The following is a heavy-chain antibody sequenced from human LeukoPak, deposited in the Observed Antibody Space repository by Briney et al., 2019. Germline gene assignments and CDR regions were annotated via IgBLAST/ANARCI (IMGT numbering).Heavy chain of an antibody. J-gene: IGHJ4*02. CDR2: IKQDGSEE. CDR1: GFTFSSYW. Sequence: GGSLRLSCAASGFTFSSYWMSWVRQAPGKGLEWVANIKQDGSEEDYVDSVKGRFTISRDNAKNSLYLQMNGLRAEDTAVYYCAIQKADLITMIRGIIAYWGQGTLVTVSS. D-gene: IGHD3-10*01. CDR3: AIQKADLITMIRGIIAY. V-gene: IGHV3-7*01.